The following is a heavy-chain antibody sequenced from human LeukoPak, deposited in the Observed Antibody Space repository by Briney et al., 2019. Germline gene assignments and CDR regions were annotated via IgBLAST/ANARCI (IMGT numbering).Heavy chain of an antibody. CDR2: IYYSGST. CDR1: GGSISSSSYY. Sequence: SETLSLTCTCSGGSISSSSYYWGWIRQPPGKGLEWIGRIYYSGSTYYNPSLKSRVTISVDTSKNQFSLKLSSVTAADTAVYYCARVLYYYYYMDVWGKGTTVTVSS. CDR3: ARVLYYYYYMDV. V-gene: IGHV4-39*01. J-gene: IGHJ6*03. D-gene: IGHD1-1*01.